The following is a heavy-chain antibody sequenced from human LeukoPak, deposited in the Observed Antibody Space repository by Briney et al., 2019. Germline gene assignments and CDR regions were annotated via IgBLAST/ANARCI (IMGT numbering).Heavy chain of an antibody. D-gene: IGHD3-22*01. CDR2: ISYDGSNK. CDR1: GFTFSSYG. Sequence: PGGSLRLSCAASGFTFSSYGMHWVRQAPGKGLEWVAVISYDGSNKYYADSVKGRFTISRDNAKNSLYLQMNSLRDEDTAVYYCARDHGYYDSSGYDYWGQGTLVTVSS. CDR3: ARDHGYYDSSGYDY. V-gene: IGHV3-30*03. J-gene: IGHJ4*02.